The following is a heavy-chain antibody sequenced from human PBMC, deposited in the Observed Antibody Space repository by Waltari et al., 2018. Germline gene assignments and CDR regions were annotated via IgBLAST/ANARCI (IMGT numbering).Heavy chain of an antibody. CDR3: ATDVSGWVDFEH. V-gene: IGHV3-48*03. J-gene: IGHJ4*02. D-gene: IGHD6-19*01. CDR1: GLNFMNYE. Sequence: EVQLVESGGDMVHPGGSLRLSCVVHGLNFMNYEIDWVRQAPGKGLEWISYIGTSAGDIYYAESVKGRFTISRDNVKNSLYLQMNSLRVEDTAVYYCATDVSGWVDFEHWGRGTLVTVSS. CDR2: IGTSAGDI.